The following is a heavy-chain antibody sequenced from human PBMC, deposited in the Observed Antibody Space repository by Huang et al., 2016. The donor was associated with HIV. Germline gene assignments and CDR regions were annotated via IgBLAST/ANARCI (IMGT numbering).Heavy chain of an antibody. CDR1: GFSISTYW. CDR2: IKQEGSEK. J-gene: IGHJ1*01. V-gene: IGHV3-7*01. Sequence: EVQLVESGGGLVQPGGSLRVSCAASGFSISTYWMSWVRQTPGKGLEWGARIKQEGSEKDYVDAVKGRFIISRDNAKNSLYLQMNSLRAEDTAVYYCTRGPLGWLVHRYFYHWGQGTLVTVSS. CDR3: TRGPLGWLVHRYFYH. D-gene: IGHD6-19*01.